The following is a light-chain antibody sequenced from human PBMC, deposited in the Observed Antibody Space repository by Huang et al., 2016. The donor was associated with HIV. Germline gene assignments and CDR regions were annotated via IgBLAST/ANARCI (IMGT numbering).Light chain of an antibody. CDR2: QAS. V-gene: IGKV1-5*03. CDR1: QSISDW. J-gene: IGKJ2*01. Sequence: DIQMTQSSSTLSASIGDRVTITCRASQSISDWLAWYQQKPGRAPNVLIYQASTLESGVPSRFSGSGSGTEFTLTIGNLQPDDFATYYCQQYHSYPYTFGQGTKLEIK. CDR3: QQYHSYPYT.